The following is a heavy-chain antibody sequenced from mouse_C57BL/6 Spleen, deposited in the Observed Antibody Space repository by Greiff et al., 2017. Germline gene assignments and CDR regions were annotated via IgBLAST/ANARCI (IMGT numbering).Heavy chain of an antibody. J-gene: IGHJ2*01. V-gene: IGHV1-18*01. CDR1: GYTFTDYN. CDR3: ARRALVVAYYFDY. CDR2: INPNNGGT. Sequence: VQLQQSGPELVKPGASVKIPCKASGYTFTDYNMDWVKQSHGKSLEWIGDINPNNGGTIYNQKFKGKATLTVDKSSSTAYMELRSLTSEDTAVYYCARRALVVAYYFDYWGQGTTLTVSS. D-gene: IGHD1-1*01.